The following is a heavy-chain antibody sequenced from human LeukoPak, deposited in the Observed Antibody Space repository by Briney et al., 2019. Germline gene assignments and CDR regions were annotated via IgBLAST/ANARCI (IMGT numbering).Heavy chain of an antibody. D-gene: IGHD6-19*01. V-gene: IGHV3-30*18. CDR3: AKRGRSGWHVDY. CDR1: GFTFSSYG. J-gene: IGHJ4*02. Sequence: GGSLRLSCAASGFTFSSYGMHWVRQAPGKGLEWVAVISYDGSNKYYADSVKGRFTISRDNSKNTLYLQMSSLRAEDTAVYYCAKRGRSGWHVDYWGQGTLVTVSS. CDR2: ISYDGSNK.